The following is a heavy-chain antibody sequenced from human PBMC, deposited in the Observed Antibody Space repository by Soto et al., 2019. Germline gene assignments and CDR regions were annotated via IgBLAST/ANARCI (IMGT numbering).Heavy chain of an antibody. CDR2: LSDLGTT. Sequence: PXGTLCLTCAFANDSVRSGTYYWACIRQPPGRGLEWMGILSDLGTTDYNPSLKSRVTISKDASKNQFSLKLTSMTAADTAVHYCATVRSDSGWYEENLWGEGTLVTVSS. V-gene: IGHV4-39*01. J-gene: IGHJ5*02. CDR1: NDSVRSGTYY. D-gene: IGHD6-19*01. CDR3: ATVRSDSGWYEENL.